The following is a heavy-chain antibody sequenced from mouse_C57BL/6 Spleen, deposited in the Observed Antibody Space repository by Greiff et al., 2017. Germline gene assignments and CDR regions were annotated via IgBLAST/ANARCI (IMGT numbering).Heavy chain of an antibody. CDR1: GFTFSSYG. D-gene: IGHD4-1*02. Sequence: EVKLVESGGDLVKPGGSLKLSCAASGFTFSSYGMSWVRQTPDKRLEWVATISSGGSYTYYPDSVKGRFTISRDNAKNTLYLQMSSLKSEDAAMYYCAQLGHFGYWGQGTTLTVAS. CDR2: ISSGGSYT. J-gene: IGHJ2*01. V-gene: IGHV5-6*01. CDR3: AQLGHFGY.